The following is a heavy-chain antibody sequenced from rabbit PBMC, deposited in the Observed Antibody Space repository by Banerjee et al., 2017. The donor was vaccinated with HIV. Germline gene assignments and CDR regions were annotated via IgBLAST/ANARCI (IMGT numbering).Heavy chain of an antibody. D-gene: IGHD4-2*01. CDR3: ARGGDYAGDGYGL. J-gene: IGHJ6*01. V-gene: IGHV1S40*01. CDR1: GFDFSSYY. Sequence: QSLEESGGGLVKPEESLTLSCTASGFDFSSYYMCWVRQAPGKGLEWIACIYGGSSGSTYYASWAKGRFTISKTSSTTVTLQMTSLTAADTATYFCARGGDYAGDGYGLWGPGTLVTVS. CDR2: IYGGSSGST.